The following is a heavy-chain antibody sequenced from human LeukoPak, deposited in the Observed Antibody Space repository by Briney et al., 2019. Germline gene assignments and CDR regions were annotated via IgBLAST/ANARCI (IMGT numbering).Heavy chain of an antibody. Sequence: SETLSLTCTVSGGSISSFYWSFIRQPAGKGLEWIGRIYTSGSTNYNPSLKSRVTMSVDTSKNQFSLKLSSVTAADTAVYYCARYYYGSGSYYYFDYWGQGTLVTVSS. D-gene: IGHD3-10*01. CDR1: GGSISSFY. V-gene: IGHV4-4*07. CDR2: IYTSGST. CDR3: ARYYYGSGSYYYFDY. J-gene: IGHJ4*02.